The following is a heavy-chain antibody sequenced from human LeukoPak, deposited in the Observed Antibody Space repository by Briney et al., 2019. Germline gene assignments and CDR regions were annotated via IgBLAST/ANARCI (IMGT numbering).Heavy chain of an antibody. J-gene: IGHJ6*02. CDR3: ARGQPPSYYDMDV. D-gene: IGHD6-13*01. V-gene: IGHV3-30*03. Sequence: PGRSLRLSCAASGFTLSNYGMHWVRQAPGKGLEWVAIISYDGDNIYYGDSVKGRFTISRDNSKNTLYLQMNSLRAEDTALYYCARGQPPSYYDMDVWGQGTTVTVSS. CDR2: ISYDGDNI. CDR1: GFTLSNYG.